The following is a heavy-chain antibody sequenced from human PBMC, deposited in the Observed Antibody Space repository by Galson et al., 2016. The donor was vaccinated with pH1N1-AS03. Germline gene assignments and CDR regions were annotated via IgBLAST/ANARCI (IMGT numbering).Heavy chain of an antibody. CDR1: GGSISNYD. CDR3: ARNGVLTGYHATGRERVDY. D-gene: IGHD3-9*01. V-gene: IGHV4-4*07. J-gene: IGHJ4*02. Sequence: CTVSGGSISNYDWSWIRQPAGKGLEWIGRMYTTGGTNYNPSLESRLTISIDRSKNQISLTLGSVTAADTAMYYCARNGVLTGYHATGRERVDYWGQGTLVIVSS. CDR2: MYTTGGT.